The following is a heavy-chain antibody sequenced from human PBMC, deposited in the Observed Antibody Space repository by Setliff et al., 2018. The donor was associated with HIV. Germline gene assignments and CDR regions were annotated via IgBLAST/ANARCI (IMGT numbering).Heavy chain of an antibody. CDR1: GGSISSSTYY. D-gene: IGHD2-2*01. V-gene: IGHV4-61*05. Sequence: PSETLSLTCTVSGGSISSSTYYWGWIRQPPGKGLEWIGRIYSSGSTNYNPSLKSRVTISVDTSKNQFSLKLSSVTAADTAVYYCARGKMEAPAGTKGYYYYYGMDVWGQGTTVTVSS. CDR2: IYSSGST. CDR3: ARGKMEAPAGTKGYYYYYGMDV. J-gene: IGHJ6*02.